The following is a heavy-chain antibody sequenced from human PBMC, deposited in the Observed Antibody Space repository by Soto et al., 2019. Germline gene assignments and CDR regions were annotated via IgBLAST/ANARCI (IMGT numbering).Heavy chain of an antibody. CDR2: ISGSGGST. J-gene: IGHJ4*02. D-gene: IGHD3-3*01. CDR3: AKTSYYDFWSGYQA. Sequence: VGSLRLSCAASGFTFSSYAMSWVRQAPGKGLEWVSAISGSGGSTYYADSVKGRFTISRDNSKNTLYLQMNSLRAEDTAVYYCAKTSYYDFWSGYQAWGQGTLVTVSS. V-gene: IGHV3-23*01. CDR1: GFTFSSYA.